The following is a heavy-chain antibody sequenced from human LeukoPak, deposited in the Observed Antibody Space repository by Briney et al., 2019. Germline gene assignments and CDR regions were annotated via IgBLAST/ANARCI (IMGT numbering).Heavy chain of an antibody. J-gene: IGHJ4*02. CDR1: GFTFSSYA. CDR3: ARDLSGALYFDY. D-gene: IGHD2/OR15-2a*01. CDR2: IKQDGSEK. Sequence: GRSLRLSCAASGFTFSSYAMHWVRQAPGKGLEWVANIKQDGSEKYYVDSVKGRFTISRDNAKNSLYLQMNSLRAEDTAVYYCARDLSGALYFDYWGQGTLVTVSS. V-gene: IGHV3-7*01.